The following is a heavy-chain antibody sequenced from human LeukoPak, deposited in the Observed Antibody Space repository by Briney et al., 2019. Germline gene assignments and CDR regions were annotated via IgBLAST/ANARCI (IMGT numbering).Heavy chain of an antibody. D-gene: IGHD3/OR15-3a*01. CDR3: ARDRTGDLDY. CDR2: ISSSSSYT. Sequence: GGSLRLSCAASGFTFSDYYMSWIRQAPGKGLEWVSYISSSSSYTNYADPVKGRFTISRDHAKNSVYLQMNSLRVEDTAVYYCARDRTGDLDYWGQGTLVSVSS. CDR1: GFTFSDYY. V-gene: IGHV3-11*06. J-gene: IGHJ4*02.